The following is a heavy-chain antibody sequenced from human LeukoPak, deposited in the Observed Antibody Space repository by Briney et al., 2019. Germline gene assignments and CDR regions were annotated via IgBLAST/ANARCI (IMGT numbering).Heavy chain of an antibody. CDR1: GFTFSSYA. V-gene: IGHV3-23*01. Sequence: GGSLRLSCAASGFTFSSYAMSWVRQAPGKGLEWVSAISGSGGSTYYADSVKGRFTISRDNSKNTLYLQMNSLRAEDTAVYYCAKGYCSSTSCSGVFDYWGQGTLVTVSS. CDR3: AKGYCSSTSCSGVFDY. D-gene: IGHD2-2*01. CDR2: ISGSGGST. J-gene: IGHJ4*02.